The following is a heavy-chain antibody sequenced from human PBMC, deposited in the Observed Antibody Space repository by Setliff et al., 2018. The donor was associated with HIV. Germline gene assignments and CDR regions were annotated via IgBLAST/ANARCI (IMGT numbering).Heavy chain of an antibody. V-gene: IGHV4-59*11. CDR1: AASIRSHY. Sequence: SETLSLTCTVSAASIRSHYWSWIRQSPGKGLEWIGNFYYTGSTDYNPSFKSRVTISLAKSNNQISLNLSSATAADTAVYYCARHTVFVRYFDHWGQGMLVTVSS. D-gene: IGHD2-2*02. J-gene: IGHJ4*02. CDR2: FYYTGST. CDR3: ARHTVFVRYFDH.